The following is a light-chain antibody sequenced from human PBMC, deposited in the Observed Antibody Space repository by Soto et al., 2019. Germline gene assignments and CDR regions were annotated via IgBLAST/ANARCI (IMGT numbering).Light chain of an antibody. J-gene: IGKJ3*01. V-gene: IGKV3-15*01. CDR3: QQYNNWPFT. Sequence: EIVMTQSPATLSVSPGERATLSCRASQSISSNLAWYQQKPGQAPRLLRYGASTRATGIPATFSGSGSGTEFTLTISSLQSEDFAVYYCQQYNNWPFTVGPGTKVDIK. CDR2: GAS. CDR1: QSISSN.